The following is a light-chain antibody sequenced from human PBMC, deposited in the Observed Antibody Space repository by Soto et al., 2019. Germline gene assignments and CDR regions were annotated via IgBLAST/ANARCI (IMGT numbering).Light chain of an antibody. V-gene: IGKV1-6*01. CDR3: LQDNDFPLT. CDR1: QAIRSD. CDR2: PAS. Sequence: AIQMTQSPSSLSASVGDRVTITCRASQAIRSDLGWYQQKPGKAPKVLIYPASTLQSGVPSRFSGSGSGTDFTLTISSLQPEDFATYYCLQDNDFPLTFGGGTKVEMK. J-gene: IGKJ4*01.